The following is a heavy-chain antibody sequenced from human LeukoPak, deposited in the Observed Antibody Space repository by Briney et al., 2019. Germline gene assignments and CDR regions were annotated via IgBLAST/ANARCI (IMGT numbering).Heavy chain of an antibody. Sequence: SQTLSLTCTVSGGSISSCGYYWSWIRQHPGKGLEWIGYIYYSGSTYYNPSLKSRVTISVDTSKNQFSLKLSSVTAADTAVYYCARSVAVAGTLDYWGQGTLVTVSS. CDR1: GGSISSCGYY. CDR2: IYYSGST. D-gene: IGHD6-19*01. CDR3: ARSVAVAGTLDY. J-gene: IGHJ4*02. V-gene: IGHV4-31*03.